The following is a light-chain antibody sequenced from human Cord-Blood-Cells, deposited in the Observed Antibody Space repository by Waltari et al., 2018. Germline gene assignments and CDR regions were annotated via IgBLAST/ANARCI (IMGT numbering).Light chain of an antibody. Sequence: QSVLTQPPSASGTPGQRVPISCSGSSSNIGSNYVYWYQQLPGTAPKLLIDRNNQRPSGVPDRFSGSKSGTSASLAISGLRSEDEADYYCAAWDDSPSGWVFGGGTKLTVL. CDR1: SSNIGSNY. CDR2: RNN. CDR3: AAWDDSPSGWV. V-gene: IGLV1-47*01. J-gene: IGLJ3*02.